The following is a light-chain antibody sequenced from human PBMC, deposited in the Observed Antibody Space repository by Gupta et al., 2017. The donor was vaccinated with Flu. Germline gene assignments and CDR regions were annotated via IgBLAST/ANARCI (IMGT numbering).Light chain of an antibody. CDR2: GAS. Sequence: GEVATLPFSACQSVSSTLAWYHQTPGQAPRLLIYGASTRATGIPARFSGSGSGTEFTLTISSLQSEDFAVYYCQQYDNWRPTFGQGTKLEI. CDR1: QSVSST. CDR3: QQYDNWRPT. J-gene: IGKJ2*01. V-gene: IGKV3-15*01.